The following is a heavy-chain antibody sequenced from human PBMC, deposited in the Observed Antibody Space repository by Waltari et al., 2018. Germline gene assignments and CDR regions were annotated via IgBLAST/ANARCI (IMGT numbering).Heavy chain of an antibody. CDR2: MNPNRGNT. CDR3: ARGLSAAGTWFEH. V-gene: IGHV1-8*01. D-gene: IGHD6-13*01. CDR1: GYTFTSYD. J-gene: IGHJ1*01. Sequence: QVQLVQSGAEVKKPGASVKVSCKASGYTFTSYDINWVRHATGQGLEWMGWMNPNRGNTGYAQKCEGRGNMTRNTSISTGYMGLSRVRSEDTAVYYCARGLSAAGTWFEHWGQGTLVTVSS.